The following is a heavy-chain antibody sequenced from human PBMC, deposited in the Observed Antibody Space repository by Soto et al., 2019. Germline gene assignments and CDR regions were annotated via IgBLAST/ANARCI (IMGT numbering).Heavy chain of an antibody. CDR1: GFIFNNYG. CDR3: AKDLKVSGSLYGTLNYYYGMDV. D-gene: IGHD3-10*01. CDR2: IAYDGSLK. Sequence: QVQLVESGGGVVQPGGTLRLSCAASGFIFNNYGMQWVRQAPGRGLEWVAVIAYDGSLKYYVDSVKGRFTISRDNSKNTLYLQINSLRAEDTAVYYCAKDLKVSGSLYGTLNYYYGMDVWGQGTTVSVSS. J-gene: IGHJ6*02. V-gene: IGHV3-30*18.